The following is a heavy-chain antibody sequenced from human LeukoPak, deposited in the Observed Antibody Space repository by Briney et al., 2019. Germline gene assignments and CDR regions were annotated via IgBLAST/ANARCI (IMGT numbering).Heavy chain of an antibody. D-gene: IGHD2-15*01. CDR2: ISYDGSNK. CDR1: GFTFSSYA. V-gene: IGHV3-30*04. CDR3: AKSWYEATDAFDI. J-gene: IGHJ3*02. Sequence: PGGSLRLSCAASGFTFSSYAMHWVRQAPGKGLEWVAGISYDGSNKYYADSVKGRSTISRDNSKNTLYLQMNSLRAEDTAVYYCAKSWYEATDAFDIWGQGTMVTVSS.